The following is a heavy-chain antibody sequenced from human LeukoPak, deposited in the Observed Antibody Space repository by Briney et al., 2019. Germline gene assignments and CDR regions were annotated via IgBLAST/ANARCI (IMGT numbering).Heavy chain of an antibody. D-gene: IGHD6-13*01. CDR3: ARGGSSSSWPFYY. V-gene: IGHV4-59*01. Sequence: SVTLSLTCTVSGGSISSYYWSWIRQPPGKELEWIGYIHYSGSTNYNPSLKSRVTMSVDTSKNQFSLKLTSVTAADTAVYYCARGGSSSSWPFYYWGQGTLVTVSS. CDR2: IHYSGST. CDR1: GGSISSYY. J-gene: IGHJ4*02.